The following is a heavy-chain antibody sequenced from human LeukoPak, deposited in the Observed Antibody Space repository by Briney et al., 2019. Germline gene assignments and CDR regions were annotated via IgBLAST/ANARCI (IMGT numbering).Heavy chain of an antibody. D-gene: IGHD2-2*01. CDR2: ISKSGDSS. CDR3: ANHLACRSHNCPSFDE. CDR1: GFAFQFFE. V-gene: IGHV3-23*01. Sequence: GGSLRLSCAASGFAFQFFEMHWVRQAPGRGLEWVSGISKSGDSSNYADTVKGRLTISRDNSKDTLYLQMKGLRAEDTAVYYCANHLACRSHNCPSFDEWGQGTLVTVPS. J-gene: IGHJ4*02.